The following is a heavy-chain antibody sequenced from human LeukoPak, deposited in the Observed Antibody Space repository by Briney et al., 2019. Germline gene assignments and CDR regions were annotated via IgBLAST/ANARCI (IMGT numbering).Heavy chain of an antibody. V-gene: IGHV3-48*01. CDR1: GFTFSSYS. Sequence: PGGSLRLSCAASGFTFSSYSMNWVRQAPGKGLEWVSYISSSSSTIYYADSVKGRFTISRDNAKNSLYLQMNSLRAEDTAVYYCARDSTMVKRPFDYWGQGTLVTVPS. CDR2: ISSSSSTI. D-gene: IGHD3-10*01. J-gene: IGHJ4*02. CDR3: ARDSTMVKRPFDY.